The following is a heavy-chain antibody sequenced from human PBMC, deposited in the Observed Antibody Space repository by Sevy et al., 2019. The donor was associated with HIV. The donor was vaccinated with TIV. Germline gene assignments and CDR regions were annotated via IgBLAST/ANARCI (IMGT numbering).Heavy chain of an antibody. CDR3: AKALNPALESMLEVNLRSLKGFDV. V-gene: IGHV3-23*01. J-gene: IGHJ3*01. CDR1: GFTFNTHA. Sequence: GSSLRLSCAASGFTFNTHAMNWVRQAPGKGLEWVSVISGPGYGTNYANSVKGRFTISRDNSKNTLYLQMNSLRDDDTAVYYCAKALNPALESMLEVNLRSLKGFDVWGQGTMVTVSS. D-gene: IGHD3-22*01. CDR2: ISGPGYGT.